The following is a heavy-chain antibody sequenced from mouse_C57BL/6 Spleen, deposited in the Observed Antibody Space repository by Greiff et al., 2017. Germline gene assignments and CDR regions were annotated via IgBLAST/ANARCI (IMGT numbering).Heavy chain of an antibody. J-gene: IGHJ4*01. D-gene: IGHD3-2*02. CDR2: IYPRSGNT. CDR1: GYTFTSYG. V-gene: IGHV1-81*01. Sequence: QVQLQQSGAELARPGASVKLSCKASGYTFTSYGISWVKQRTGQGLEWIGEIYPRSGNTYYDEKFKGKATLTADKSSSTAYMELRSLTSEDSAVYFFARSGSDYAMDYWGQGTSVTVSS. CDR3: ARSGSDYAMDY.